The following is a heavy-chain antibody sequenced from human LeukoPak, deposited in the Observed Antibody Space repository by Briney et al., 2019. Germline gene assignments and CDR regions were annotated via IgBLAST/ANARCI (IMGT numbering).Heavy chain of an antibody. CDR1: GFTFSSYA. CDR3: ARDYYGDYNFDY. V-gene: IGHV3-30*04. J-gene: IGHJ4*02. Sequence: GGSLRLSCAASGFTFSSYAMHWVRQAPGKGLEWVAIISNDGSRKYYAHSVEGRFTISRDNSKNTLYLQMDSLRAEDTAVYYCARDYYGDYNFDYWGQGTLVTVSS. CDR2: ISNDGSRK. D-gene: IGHD4-17*01.